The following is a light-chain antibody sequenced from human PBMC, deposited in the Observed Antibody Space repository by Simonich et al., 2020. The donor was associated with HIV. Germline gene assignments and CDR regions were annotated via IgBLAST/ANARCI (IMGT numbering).Light chain of an antibody. CDR3: QQYANSPRT. CDR1: QWVIYNY. Sequence: EIVLTQSPGTLSLSPGERATLTCSASQWVIYNYLAWYRQKPGQAPRLLSDGTSCRAPGIPDRFSGSGSGTDFTLTISRLEPEDFAVYYCQQYANSPRTFGQGTKVEIK. CDR2: GTS. V-gene: IGKV3-20*01. J-gene: IGKJ1*01.